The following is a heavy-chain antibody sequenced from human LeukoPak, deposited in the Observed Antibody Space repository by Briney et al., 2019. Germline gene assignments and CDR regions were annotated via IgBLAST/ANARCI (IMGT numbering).Heavy chain of an antibody. CDR1: GYTFTGYY. CDR2: INPNSGGT. V-gene: IGHV1-2*02. D-gene: IGHD3-3*01. CDR3: ARTHYDFWSGYQNYYFDY. Sequence: ASVKVSCKASGYTFTGYYMHWVRQAPGQGLEWMGWINPNSGGTNYAQKFQGRVTMTRDTSISTAYMELSRPRSDDTAVYYCARTHYDFWSGYQNYYFDYWGQGTLVTVSS. J-gene: IGHJ4*02.